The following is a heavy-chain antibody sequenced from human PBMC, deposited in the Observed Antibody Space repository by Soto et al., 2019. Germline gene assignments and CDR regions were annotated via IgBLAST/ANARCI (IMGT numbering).Heavy chain of an antibody. CDR2: INAGNGDT. CDR3: ARGYCSSTSCQYYFDY. Sequence: ASVKVSCPASGYTFTSYAIHWVRQAPGQRPEWMGWINAGNGDTKYSHNFQGRVTITRDTSASTAYMELSSLRSEDTAVYHCARGYCSSTSCQYYFDYWGHGTLVTVSS. J-gene: IGHJ4*01. CDR1: GYTFTSYA. D-gene: IGHD2-2*01. V-gene: IGHV1-3*01.